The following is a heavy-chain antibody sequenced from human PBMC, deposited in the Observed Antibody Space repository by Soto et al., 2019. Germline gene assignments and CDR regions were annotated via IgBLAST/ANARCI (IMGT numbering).Heavy chain of an antibody. Sequence: QVQLVQSGAEVKKPGASVKVSCKASGYTFTSYAMHWVRQAPGQRLEWMGWINAGNGNTKYSQKFQGRVTITRDTSASTAYMELSSLRSEDTAVYYCARGMRVGMVVAAGENFDYWGQGTLVTVSS. CDR2: INAGNGNT. J-gene: IGHJ4*02. D-gene: IGHD2-15*01. CDR3: ARGMRVGMVVAAGENFDY. CDR1: GYTFTSYA. V-gene: IGHV1-3*01.